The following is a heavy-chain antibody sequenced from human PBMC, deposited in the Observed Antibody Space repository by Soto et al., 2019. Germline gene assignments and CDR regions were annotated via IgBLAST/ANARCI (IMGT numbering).Heavy chain of an antibody. CDR3: ARQGFGPLHGLVDV. V-gene: IGHV4-59*08. D-gene: IGHD3-10*01. J-gene: IGHJ6*02. CDR2: VHHSWGS. Sequence: QVQLQESGPGLVKPSETLSLSCTVSGGSISSYYWSWFRQSPGKRMEWIGYVHHSWGSSYNPSLQSRVXXSLDTAKSQFSLKVTSVTATDTAVYYCARQGFGPLHGLVDVWGQGTTVTVSS. CDR1: GGSISSYY.